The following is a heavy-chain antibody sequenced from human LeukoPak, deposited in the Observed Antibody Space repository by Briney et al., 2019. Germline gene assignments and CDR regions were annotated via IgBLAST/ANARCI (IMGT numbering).Heavy chain of an antibody. CDR3: AADSGSYWASFDY. D-gene: IGHD1-26*01. V-gene: IGHV4-38-2*01. J-gene: IGHJ4*02. CDR1: GYSISSGYY. CDR2: IYTSGST. Sequence: PSETLSLTCAVSGYSISSGYYWGWIRQPAGKGLEWIGRIYTSGSTNYNPSLKSRVTISVDTSKNQFSLKLSSVTAADTAVYYCAADSGSYWASFDYWGQGTLVTVSS.